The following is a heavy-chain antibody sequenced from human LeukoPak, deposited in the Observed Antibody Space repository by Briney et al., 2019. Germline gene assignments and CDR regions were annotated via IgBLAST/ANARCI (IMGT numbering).Heavy chain of an antibody. CDR2: IVVGSGNT. CDR3: ASRSGLGASAASVDY. CDR1: GFTFTSSA. Sequence: GTSVKVSCKASGFTFTSSAVQWVRQARGQRLEWIGWIVVGSGNTNYAQKFQERVTITRDMSTSTAYMELSSLRSEDTAVYYCASRSGLGASAASVDYWGQGTLVTVSS. V-gene: IGHV1-58*01. J-gene: IGHJ4*02. D-gene: IGHD1-26*01.